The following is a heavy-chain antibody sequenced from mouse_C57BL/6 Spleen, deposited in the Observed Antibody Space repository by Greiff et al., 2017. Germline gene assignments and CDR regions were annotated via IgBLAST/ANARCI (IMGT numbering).Heavy chain of an antibody. CDR1: GYAFTNYL. CDR3: ARSITTVVARRGYFDV. D-gene: IGHD1-1*01. J-gene: IGHJ1*03. Sequence: VKLVESGAELVRPGTSVKVSCKASGYAFTNYLIEWVKQRPGQGLEWIGVINPGSGGTNYNEKFKGKATLTADKSSSTAYMQLSSLTSEDSAVYFCARSITTVVARRGYFDVWGTGTTVTVSS. CDR2: INPGSGGT. V-gene: IGHV1-54*01.